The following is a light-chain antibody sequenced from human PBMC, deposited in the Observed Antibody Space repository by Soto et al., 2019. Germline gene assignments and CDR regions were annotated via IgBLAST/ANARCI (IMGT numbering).Light chain of an antibody. J-gene: IGKJ1*01. CDR3: QQYYSYPRT. V-gene: IGKV1-8*01. CDR2: AAS. CDR1: QGISSY. Sequence: IRMTQSPSSLSASTGDRVTITCRASQGISSYLAWYQQKPGKAPKLLIYAASTLQSGVPSRSSGSGSGTDFTLTISCLQSEDFATYYCQQYYSYPRTFGQGTKVE.